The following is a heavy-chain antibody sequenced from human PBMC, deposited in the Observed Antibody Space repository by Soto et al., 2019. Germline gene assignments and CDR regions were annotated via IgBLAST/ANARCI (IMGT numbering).Heavy chain of an antibody. J-gene: IGHJ4*02. V-gene: IGHV3-15*01. CDR3: TTGKGYCSGGSCVLGFDY. CDR1: GFTFSNAW. CDR2: IKSKTDGGTT. Sequence: GGSLRLSCAASGFTFSNAWMSWVRQAPGKGLEWVGRIKSKTDGGTTDYAAPVKGRFTISRDDSKNTLYLQMNSLKTEDTAVYYCTTGKGYCSGGSCVLGFDYWGQGTLVTVSS. D-gene: IGHD2-15*01.